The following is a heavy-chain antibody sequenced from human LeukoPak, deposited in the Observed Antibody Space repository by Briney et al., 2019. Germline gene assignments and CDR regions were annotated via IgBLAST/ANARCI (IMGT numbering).Heavy chain of an antibody. D-gene: IGHD1-26*01. V-gene: IGHV1-8*01. CDR1: GYTFTSYD. CDR3: ARGSSGSLGRDY. Sequence: GVSVKVSCKASGYTFTSYDINWVRQSTGQGLEWMGWMNPYSGNTGYVQNFQGRVTMTRDTSISTAYMELSSLRSDDTAVYSCARGSSGSLGRDYWGQGTLVTVSS. CDR2: MNPYSGNT. J-gene: IGHJ4*02.